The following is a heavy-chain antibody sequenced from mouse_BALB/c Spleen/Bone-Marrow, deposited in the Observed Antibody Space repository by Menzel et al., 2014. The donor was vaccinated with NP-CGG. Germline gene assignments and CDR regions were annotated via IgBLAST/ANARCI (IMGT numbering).Heavy chain of an antibody. J-gene: IGHJ2*01. CDR2: IFPGNFYT. CDR3: ARDDYDY. V-gene: IGHV1S56*01. D-gene: IGHD2-4*01. Sequence: QAQLKESGPELVKPGASVRISCTASGYTFTSYYIHWVKQRPGQGLEWIGWIFPGNFYTKFNENFKGRATLTADKSSSTAYMHLSSLTSEDSAVYFCARDDYDYWGQGTTLTVSS. CDR1: GYTFTSYY.